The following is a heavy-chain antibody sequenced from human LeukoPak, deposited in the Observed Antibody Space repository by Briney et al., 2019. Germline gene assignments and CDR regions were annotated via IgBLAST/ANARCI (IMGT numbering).Heavy chain of an antibody. CDR2: IYYSGST. Sequence: SETLSLTCTVSGGSISSYYWSWIRQPPGKGLEWIGYIYYSGSTNYNPSLKSRVTISVDTSKNQFSLKLSSVTAADTAVYYCARGLTPAYGSGSYFGYWGQGTLVTVSS. J-gene: IGHJ4*02. CDR3: ARGLTPAYGSGSYFGY. CDR1: GGSISSYY. D-gene: IGHD3-10*01. V-gene: IGHV4-59*01.